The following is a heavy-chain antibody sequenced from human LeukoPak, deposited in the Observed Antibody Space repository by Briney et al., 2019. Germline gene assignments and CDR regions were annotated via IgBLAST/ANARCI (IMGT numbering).Heavy chain of an antibody. CDR3: VRDFSLTRLQRPFDY. D-gene: IGHD1-1*01. Sequence: GGSLRLSCAASGFTFSSYSMNWVRQAPGKGLEWVSSISSSSYIYYADSVKGRFTISRDNAKNSLYLQMNSLRAEDTAVYYCVRDFSLTRLQRPFDYWGRGTLVTVSS. J-gene: IGHJ4*02. CDR1: GFTFSSYS. V-gene: IGHV3-21*01. CDR2: ISSSSYI.